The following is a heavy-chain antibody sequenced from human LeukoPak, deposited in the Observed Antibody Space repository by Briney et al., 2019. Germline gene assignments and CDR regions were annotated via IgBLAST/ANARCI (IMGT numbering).Heavy chain of an antibody. CDR1: GGSFTSYW. J-gene: IGHJ5*02. V-gene: IGHV5-51*01. CDR2: IFPGDSDT. Sequence: GGALQISLKGYGGSFTSYWDAWVRQMPGKGREWGGIIFPGDSDTRYSPSSEGQVNISVEKYKSNTLLERRSRKGADTAIYYCARRPLPSQNWLAPWGQGTLVTVSS. CDR3: ARRPLPSQNWLAP.